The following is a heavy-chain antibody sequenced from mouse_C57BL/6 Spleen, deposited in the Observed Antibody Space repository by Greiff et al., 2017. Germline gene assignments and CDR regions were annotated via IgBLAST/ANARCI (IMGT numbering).Heavy chain of an antibody. CDR2: IDPSDSYT. Sequence: QVQLQQPGAELVMPGASVKLSCKASGYTFTSYWMHWVKQRPGQGLEWIGEIDPSDSYTNYKQKFKGKSTLTVDKSSSTAYMQLSSLTSEDSAVYYCVRRGDYYGSEAWFAYWGQGTLVTVSA. V-gene: IGHV1-69*01. D-gene: IGHD1-1*01. CDR3: VRRGDYYGSEAWFAY. CDR1: GYTFTSYW. J-gene: IGHJ3*01.